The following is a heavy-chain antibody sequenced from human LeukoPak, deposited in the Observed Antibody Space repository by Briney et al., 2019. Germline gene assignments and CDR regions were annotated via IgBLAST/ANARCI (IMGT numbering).Heavy chain of an antibody. J-gene: IGHJ4*02. CDR3: ARDSRIGSGSYPNLNFDY. Sequence: ASVKVSCKASGYTFTSYYMHWVRQAPGQGLEWMGIINPSGGSTSYAQKFQGRVTMTRDMSTSTVYMELSSLRSEDTAVYYCARDSRIGSGSYPNLNFDYWGQGTLVTVSS. CDR1: GYTFTSYY. CDR2: INPSGGST. D-gene: IGHD3-10*01. V-gene: IGHV1-46*01.